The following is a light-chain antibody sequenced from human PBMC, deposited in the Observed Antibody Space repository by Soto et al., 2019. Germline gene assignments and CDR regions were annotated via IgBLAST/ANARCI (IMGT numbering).Light chain of an antibody. V-gene: IGLV2-14*03. CDR3: CSYTSSSTPWV. CDR2: DVS. J-gene: IGLJ1*01. CDR1: SRDVGGYNY. Sequence: QSVLTQPASVSGSPGQSITISCTGTSRDVGGYNYVSWYQQHPGKAPKLMIYDVSDRPSGVSNRFSASRSGNTASLTISGLQAEDEADYYCCSYTSSSTPWVFGTGTKVTVL.